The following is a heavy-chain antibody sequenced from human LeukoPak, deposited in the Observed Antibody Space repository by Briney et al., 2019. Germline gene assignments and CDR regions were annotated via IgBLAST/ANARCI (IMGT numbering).Heavy chain of an antibody. Sequence: GGSLRLSCAASGFTFKDYWMSWVRQAPGKGPEWVANINKEGNEEHFVDSVKGRFTVSGDNAKNSLFLQMNSLRAEDTAVYYCATYDNWVAGDVWGQGTTVSVSS. J-gene: IGHJ6*02. CDR3: ATYDNWVAGDV. V-gene: IGHV3-7*01. CDR1: GFTFKDYW. D-gene: IGHD1-1*01. CDR2: INKEGNEE.